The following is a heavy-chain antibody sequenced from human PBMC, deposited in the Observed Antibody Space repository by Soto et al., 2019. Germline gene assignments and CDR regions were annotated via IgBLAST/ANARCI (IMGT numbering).Heavy chain of an antibody. CDR2: IFHSGST. CDR3: ARDDYGDRGFDC. CDR1: GGSISSGGYY. D-gene: IGHD4-17*01. J-gene: IGHJ4*02. V-gene: IGHV4-31*03. Sequence: QVQLQESGPRLVEPSQTLSLTCTVSGGSISSGGYYWSWIRQHPGKGLEWIGYIFHSGSTYYNPSLKSRVSISVDTSKNQFSLKLSSVTAADTAVYYCARDDYGDRGFDCWGQGTLVTVSS.